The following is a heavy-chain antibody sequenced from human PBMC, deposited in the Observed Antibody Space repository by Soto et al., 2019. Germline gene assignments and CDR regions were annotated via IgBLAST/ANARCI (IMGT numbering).Heavy chain of an antibody. CDR1: GGSISSYY. CDR2: IYYSGST. CDR3: ARENTSGQLVPSFDY. Sequence: PSETLSLTCTVSGGSISSYYWSWIRQPPGKGLEWIGYIYYSGSTNYNPSLKGRVTISVDTSKNQFSLKLSSVTAADTAVYYCARENTSGQLVPSFDYWGQGTLVTVSS. D-gene: IGHD6-13*01. V-gene: IGHV4-59*01. J-gene: IGHJ4*02.